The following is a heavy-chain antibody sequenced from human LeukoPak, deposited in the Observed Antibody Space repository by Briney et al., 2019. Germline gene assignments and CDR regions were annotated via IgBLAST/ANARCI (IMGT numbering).Heavy chain of an antibody. D-gene: IGHD2-15*01. CDR3: AKRYCSGGSCSYYFDY. CDR1: GFTFSSYA. V-gene: IGHV3-23*01. CDR2: ISGSGGST. Sequence: GGSLRLSFAASGFTFSSYAMSWVRQAPGKGLEWVSAISGSGGSTYYADSVKGRFTISRDNSKNTLYLQMNSLRAEDTAVYYCAKRYCSGGSCSYYFDYWGQGTLVTVSS. J-gene: IGHJ4*02.